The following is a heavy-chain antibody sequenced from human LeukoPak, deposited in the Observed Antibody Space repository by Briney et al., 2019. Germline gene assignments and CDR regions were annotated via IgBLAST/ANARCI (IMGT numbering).Heavy chain of an antibody. V-gene: IGHV4-59*12. CDR2: IYYSGST. J-gene: IGHJ4*02. D-gene: IGHD2-2*01. Sequence: PSETLSLTCTVSGGSISSYYWSWIRQPPGKGLEWIGYIYYSGSTNYNPSLKSRVTISVDTSKNQFSLKLSSVTAADTAVYYCARDRGYCSSTSCYPDYFDYWGQGTLVTVSS. CDR1: GGSISSYY. CDR3: ARDRGYCSSTSCYPDYFDY.